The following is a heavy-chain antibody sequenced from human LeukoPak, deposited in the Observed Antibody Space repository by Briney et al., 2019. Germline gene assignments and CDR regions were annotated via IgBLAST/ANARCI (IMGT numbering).Heavy chain of an antibody. CDR2: ISYDGSNK. V-gene: IGHV3-30*18. J-gene: IGHJ4*02. CDR3: AKGLRGYSYGVDY. CDR1: GFTFSSYG. D-gene: IGHD5-18*01. Sequence: GRSLRLSCAASGFTFSSYGMHWVRQAPGKGLEWVAVISYDGSNKYYADSVKGRFTISRDNSKNTLYLQMNSLRAEDTAVYYCAKGLRGYSYGVDYWGQGTLVTVSS.